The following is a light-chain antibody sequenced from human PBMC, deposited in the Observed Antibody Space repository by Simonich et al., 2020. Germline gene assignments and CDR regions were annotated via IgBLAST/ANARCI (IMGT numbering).Light chain of an antibody. V-gene: IGLV2-23*01. J-gene: IGLJ2*01. CDR2: VGS. CDR3: CSYAGSSTVV. Sequence: QSALTQPASVSGSPGQSITISCTGTSTDVGGYNLVSWYQQHPGKAPKLMIYVGSKRPAGVSNRFYGSQSGNTDSRTISGLQAEDEADYYCCSYAGSSTVVFGGGTKLTVL. CDR1: STDVGGYNL.